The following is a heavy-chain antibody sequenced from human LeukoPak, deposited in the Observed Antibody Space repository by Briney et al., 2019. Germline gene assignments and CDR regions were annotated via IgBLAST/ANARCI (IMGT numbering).Heavy chain of an antibody. J-gene: IGHJ4*02. Sequence: SETLSLTCTVSGGSISSSSYYWGWIRQPPGNGLEWIGSIYYSGSTYYNPSLKSRVTISVDTSKNQFSLKLSSVTAADTAVYYCATESRDGYNPQNYFDYWGQGTLVTVSS. V-gene: IGHV4-39*07. CDR2: IYYSGST. D-gene: IGHD5-24*01. CDR1: GGSISSSSYY. CDR3: ATESRDGYNPQNYFDY.